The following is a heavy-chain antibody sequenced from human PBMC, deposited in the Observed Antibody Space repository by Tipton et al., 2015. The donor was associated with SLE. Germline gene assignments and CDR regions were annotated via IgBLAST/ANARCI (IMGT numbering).Heavy chain of an antibody. CDR1: GGSFSGYY. V-gene: IGHV4-34*01. CDR2: INHSGST. J-gene: IGHJ5*02. Sequence: TLSLTCAVYGGSFSGYYWSWIRQPPGKGLEWIGEINHSGSTNYNPSLKSRVTIPVDTSKNQFSLKLSSVTAADTAVYYCAGSYYGYYVWFDPWGQGILVTVSS. CDR3: AGSYYGYYVWFDP. D-gene: IGHD4-17*01.